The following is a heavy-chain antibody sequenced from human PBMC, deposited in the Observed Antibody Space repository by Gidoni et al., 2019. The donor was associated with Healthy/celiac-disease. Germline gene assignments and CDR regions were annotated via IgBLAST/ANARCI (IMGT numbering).Heavy chain of an antibody. Sequence: QVQLQESGPGLVKPSETLSLTCTVSGGSISSYYWSWIRQPPGKGLEWIGYIYYSGSTNYNPSLKSRVTISVDTSKNQFSLKLSSVTAADTAVYYCARDDPGGMDVWGQGTTVTVSS. J-gene: IGHJ6*02. CDR2: IYYSGST. CDR3: ARDDPGGMDV. V-gene: IGHV4-59*01. CDR1: GGSISSYY.